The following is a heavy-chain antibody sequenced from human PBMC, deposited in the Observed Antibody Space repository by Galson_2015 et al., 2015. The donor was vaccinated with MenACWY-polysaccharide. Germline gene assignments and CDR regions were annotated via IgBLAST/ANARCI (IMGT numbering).Heavy chain of an antibody. Sequence: ALRLSCAASGFTFNDLWRSWVRQAPGQGLEWVANINQYGSEKYYVDSVKVRFTISRDNAKNSLYLQMNSLRAEDTAVYYCARDGGRKIGTTQRGDWGQGTLVTVSS. CDR1: GFTFNDLW. J-gene: IGHJ4*02. D-gene: IGHD1-1*01. CDR2: INQYGSEK. CDR3: ARDGGRKIGTTQRGD. V-gene: IGHV3-7*01.